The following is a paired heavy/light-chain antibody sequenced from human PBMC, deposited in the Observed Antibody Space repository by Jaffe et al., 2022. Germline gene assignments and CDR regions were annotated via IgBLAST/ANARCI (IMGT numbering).Light chain of an antibody. J-gene: IGKJ4*01. Sequence: EIVLTQSPGTLSLSPGERATLSCRASQSVSSSYLAWYQQKPGQAPRLLIYGASSRATGIPDRFSGSGSGTDFTLTISRLEPEDFAVYYCQQYGSSPRSFGGGTKVEIK. CDR3: QQYGSSPRS. CDR1: QSVSSSY. V-gene: IGKV3-20*01. CDR2: GAS.
Heavy chain of an antibody. CDR3: ASVPVLRYFDWSYDAFDI. Sequence: EVQLVESGGGLVQPGGSLRLSCAASGFTFSSYEMNWVRQAPGKGLEWVSYISSSGSTIYYADSVKGRFTISRDNAKNSLYLQMNSLRAEDTAVYYCASVPVLRYFDWSYDAFDIWGQGTMVTVSS. D-gene: IGHD3-9*01. V-gene: IGHV3-48*03. CDR2: ISSSGSTI. J-gene: IGHJ3*02. CDR1: GFTFSSYE.